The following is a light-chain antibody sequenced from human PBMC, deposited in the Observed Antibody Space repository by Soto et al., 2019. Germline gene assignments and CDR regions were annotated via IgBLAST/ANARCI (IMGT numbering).Light chain of an antibody. CDR2: TAS. CDR1: QNISSC. CDR3: QQNYSTPRT. V-gene: IGKV1-39*01. Sequence: DSQMTQSPSAVSASVGDRVTITCRASQNISSCLNWYQQQPGKVPKLLMYTASSLQSGVPSRFNGSGSGTDFTLSISRLEPEDFATYYCQQNYSTPRTSGRGSKVDI. J-gene: IGKJ1*01.